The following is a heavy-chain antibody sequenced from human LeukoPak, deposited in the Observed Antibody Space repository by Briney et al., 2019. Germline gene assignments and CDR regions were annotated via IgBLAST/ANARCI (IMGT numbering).Heavy chain of an antibody. Sequence: GGSLRLSCAASGFIFSSYAMDWVRQAPGKGVAWVASISYDGTNKYYADSVKGRFTTSRDDSKNTLYLQMNSLRTEDTAVYYCATSISVAENAFDIWGQGTMFTVSS. CDR3: ATSISVAENAFDI. CDR1: GFIFSSYA. CDR2: ISYDGTNK. V-gene: IGHV3-30*04. J-gene: IGHJ3*02. D-gene: IGHD6-19*01.